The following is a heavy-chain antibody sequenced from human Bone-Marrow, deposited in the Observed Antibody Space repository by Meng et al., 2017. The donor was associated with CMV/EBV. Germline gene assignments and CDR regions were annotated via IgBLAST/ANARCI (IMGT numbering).Heavy chain of an antibody. CDR2: VLTIFGTA. CDR1: GGRFSSYA. D-gene: IGHD3-10*01. CDR3: ASIPCYGSGYPSH. V-gene: IGHV1-69*05. J-gene: IGHJ4*02. Sequence: ASGGRFSSYAIGGGQPARKRGLGWGGGVLTIFGTANCAQKYQGRITITTKESTSTAYMELSSLGSEDTAVYYCASIPCYGSGYPSHWGQGTLVTVSS.